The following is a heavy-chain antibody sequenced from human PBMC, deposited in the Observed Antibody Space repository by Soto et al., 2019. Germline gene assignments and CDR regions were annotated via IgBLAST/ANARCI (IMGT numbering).Heavy chain of an antibody. J-gene: IGHJ4*02. Sequence: TLSLTCVFSGFSISSGDWWNWVRQAPGKGLEWIGEAYHTGKINYNPSLKSRVTISVDKSKNKFSLTLTSVTAADTAIYYCASGYYGSGCFDYWGPGSLVNVSA. CDR1: GFSISSGDW. D-gene: IGHD3-10*01. V-gene: IGHV4-4*02. CDR2: AYHTGKI. CDR3: ASGYYGSGCFDY.